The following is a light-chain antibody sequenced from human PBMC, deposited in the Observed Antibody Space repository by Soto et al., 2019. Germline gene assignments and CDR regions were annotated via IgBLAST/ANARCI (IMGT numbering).Light chain of an antibody. CDR3: LQDYSYPRT. CDR2: AAS. Sequence: AVQMTQSPSYLSASVGDRVTISCRASQDIRNDLGWYQQKPGEAPKLLIYAASSLQSGVPSRFSGSGSDTDFTLTISSLQPDDFATYYCLQDYSYPRTFGHGTRV. CDR1: QDIRND. J-gene: IGKJ1*01. V-gene: IGKV1-6*01.